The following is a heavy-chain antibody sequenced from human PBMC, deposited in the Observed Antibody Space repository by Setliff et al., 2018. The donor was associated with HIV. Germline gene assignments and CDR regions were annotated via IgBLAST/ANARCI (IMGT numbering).Heavy chain of an antibody. J-gene: IGHJ4*02. CDR1: GGTFSTYP. Sequence: SVKVSCKASGGTFSTYPINWVRQAPGQGLEWMGGIIPSLGAADYAQKFQGRVSLTTDESTSTAYLELTSLRSDDTAMYYCARDPLRWSHTSPSYFDFWGQGTLVTVSS. CDR2: IIPSLGAA. V-gene: IGHV1-69*16. D-gene: IGHD4-17*01. CDR3: ARDPLRWSHTSPSYFDF.